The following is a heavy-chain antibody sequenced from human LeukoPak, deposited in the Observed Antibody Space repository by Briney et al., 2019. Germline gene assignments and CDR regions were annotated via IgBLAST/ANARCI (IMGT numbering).Heavy chain of an antibody. CDR3: ARMTFGGMDV. D-gene: IGHD3-16*01. V-gene: IGHV3-72*01. CDR2: TTSKGNNYIT. J-gene: IGHJ6*04. CDR1: GLTPSDQY. Sequence: GGSLRLSCVVSGLTPSDQYMEWVRQAPGKGLEWVGRTTSKGNNYITEYAASVRGRFTISRDDSRNSVYLQMNSLKTEDTAVYYCARMTFGGMDVWGKGATVTVSS.